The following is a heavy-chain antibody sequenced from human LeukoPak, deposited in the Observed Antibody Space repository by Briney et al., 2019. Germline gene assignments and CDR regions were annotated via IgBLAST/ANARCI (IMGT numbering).Heavy chain of an antibody. CDR3: ARASGVVVPAPADY. D-gene: IGHD3-22*01. CDR1: GYTFTSYG. J-gene: IGHJ4*02. CDR2: ISAYNGNT. V-gene: IGHV1-18*01. Sequence: ASVKVSCKASGYTFTSYGISWVRQAPGQGPEWMGWISAYNGNTNYAQKLQGRVTMTTDTSTSTAYMELRSLRSDDTAVYYCARASGVVVPAPADYWGQGTLVTVSS.